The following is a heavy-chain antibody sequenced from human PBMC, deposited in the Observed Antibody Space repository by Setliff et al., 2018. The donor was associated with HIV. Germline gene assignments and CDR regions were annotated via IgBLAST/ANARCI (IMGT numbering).Heavy chain of an antibody. CDR3: VRGLGSEFDY. V-gene: IGHV1-69*05. J-gene: IGHJ4*02. Sequence: SVKVSCKASGGTFSSYAISWVRQAPGQGLEWMGGIIPMFGAANYAQKFQGRVTITTDASTSAAYMELSSLRSEDTAVYYCVRGLGSEFDYWGQGTLVTV. CDR2: IIPMFGAA. D-gene: IGHD2-15*01. CDR1: GGTFSSYA.